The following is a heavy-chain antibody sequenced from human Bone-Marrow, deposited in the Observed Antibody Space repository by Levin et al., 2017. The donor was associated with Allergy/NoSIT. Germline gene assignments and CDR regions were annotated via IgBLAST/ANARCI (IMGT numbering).Heavy chain of an antibody. CDR1: GFTFSSYS. D-gene: IGHD2-2*01. CDR3: ARGRYCSSTSCQEGYYGMDV. CDR2: ISSSSSTI. V-gene: IGHV3-48*01. Sequence: GESLKISCAASGFTFSSYSMNWVRQAPGKGLEWVSYISSSSSTIYYADSVKGRFTISRDNAKNSLYLQMNSLRAEDTAVYYCARGRYCSSTSCQEGYYGMDVWGQGTTVTVSS. J-gene: IGHJ6*02.